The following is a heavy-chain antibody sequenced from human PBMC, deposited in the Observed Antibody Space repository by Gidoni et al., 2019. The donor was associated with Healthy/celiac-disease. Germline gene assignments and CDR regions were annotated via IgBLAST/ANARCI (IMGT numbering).Heavy chain of an antibody. V-gene: IGHV3-23*01. D-gene: IGHD5-18*01. CDR1: GFTFSSYA. CDR2: ISGSGGIT. Sequence: EVQLLESGGGLVQPGGSLRLSWPASGFTFSSYAMSWVRQAPGKGLEWVSAISGSGGITYYADSVKGRFTISRDNSKNTLYLQMNSRRAEDTAVYYCAKCTAMEPFDYWGQGTLVTVSS. CDR3: AKCTAMEPFDY. J-gene: IGHJ4*02.